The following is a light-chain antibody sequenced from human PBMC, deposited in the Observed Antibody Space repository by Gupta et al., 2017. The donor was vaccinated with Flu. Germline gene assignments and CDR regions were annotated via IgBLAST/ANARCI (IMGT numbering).Light chain of an antibody. V-gene: IGLV2-11*01. CDR1: SSGVGGYRY. CDR3: CSFAGSPTYWV. Sequence: QSALTQPRSVSGSPGQSVTISCTGTSSGVGGYRYVSWYQQTPGKAPKLMIYDVNKRPSGVPDRFSGSNSGNTASLTISGLQGEDEADYYCCSFAGSPTYWVFGGGTTLTVL. J-gene: IGLJ3*02. CDR2: DVN.